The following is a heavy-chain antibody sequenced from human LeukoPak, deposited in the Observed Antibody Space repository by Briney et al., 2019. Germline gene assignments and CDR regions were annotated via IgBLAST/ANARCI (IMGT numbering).Heavy chain of an antibody. CDR3: ARDRSGKYYFDS. CDR1: GFTFSADS. Sequence: GGSLRLSCVGSGFTFSADSMNWVRQAPDKGLEWISYISRSGSTTYYGDSVKGRTTISRDNAKNSVFLQLNSLRDEDTAVYFCARDRSGKYYFDSWGQGALVIVSS. J-gene: IGHJ4*02. CDR2: ISRSGSTT. V-gene: IGHV3-48*02. D-gene: IGHD1-14*01.